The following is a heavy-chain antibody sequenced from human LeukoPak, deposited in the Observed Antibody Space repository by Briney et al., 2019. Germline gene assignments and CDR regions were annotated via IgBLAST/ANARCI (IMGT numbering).Heavy chain of an antibody. Sequence: GASVKVSCKASGYTSTSYYMHWVRQAPGQGLEWMGIINPSGGSTSYAQKFQGRVTMTRDTSTSTVYMELSSLRSEDTAVYYFFFKQKTAYEILTGYFDYWGQGTLVTVSS. CDR1: GYTSTSYY. CDR2: INPSGGST. V-gene: IGHV1-46*01. J-gene: IGHJ4*02. CDR3: FFKQKTAYEILTGYFDY. D-gene: IGHD3-9*01.